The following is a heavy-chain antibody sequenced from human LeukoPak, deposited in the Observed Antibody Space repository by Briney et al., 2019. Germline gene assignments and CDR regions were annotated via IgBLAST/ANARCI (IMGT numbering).Heavy chain of an antibody. CDR3: ARDRLGDYDHSGYYDK. D-gene: IGHD3-22*01. V-gene: IGHV3-11*01. Sequence: VGSLRLSCVAPGFTFSDYYMSWIRPAPGGGLGWVSYICDSGRTIYYADSVKGRFTISRDNAKNSVYLQMNNLGAEDTAVYYCARDRLGDYDHSGYYDKWGQGTLVTVSS. CDR1: GFTFSDYY. CDR2: ICDSGRTI. J-gene: IGHJ4*02.